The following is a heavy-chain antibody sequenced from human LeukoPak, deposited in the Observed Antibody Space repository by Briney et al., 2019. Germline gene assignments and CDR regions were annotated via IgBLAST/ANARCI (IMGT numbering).Heavy chain of an antibody. V-gene: IGHV1-8*02. CDR2: MNPNSGNT. J-gene: IGHJ4*02. CDR3: ARGSYIAAAG. D-gene: IGHD6-13*01. Sequence: ASVKVSCKASGYTFTGYYMHWVRQAPGQGLEWMGWMNPNSGNTGYAQKFQGRVTMTRNTSISTAYMELSSLRSEDTAVYYCARGSYIAAAGWGQGTLVTVSS. CDR1: GYTFTGYY.